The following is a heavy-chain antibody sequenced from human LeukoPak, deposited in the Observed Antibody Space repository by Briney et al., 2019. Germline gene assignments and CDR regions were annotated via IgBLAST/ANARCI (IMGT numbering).Heavy chain of an antibody. V-gene: IGHV4-4*07. D-gene: IGHD1-14*01. CDR1: GGSISKYY. CDR3: ARLHLPAHEGAFDI. Sequence: SETLSLTCTVPGGSISKYYWSWIRQPADKGLEWIGRIHTSGTTHYNPSLKSRVPLSVDTTTNQFSLRLTSVTATDTAVYYCARLHLPAHEGAFDIWGRGTMVTVSS. J-gene: IGHJ3*02. CDR2: IHTSGTT.